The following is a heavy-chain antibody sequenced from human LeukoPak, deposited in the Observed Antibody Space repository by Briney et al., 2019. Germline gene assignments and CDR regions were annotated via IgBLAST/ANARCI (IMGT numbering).Heavy chain of an antibody. CDR3: ARDKLSITMVRGGP. CDR2: IYYSGST. J-gene: IGHJ5*02. CDR1: GGSISSGDYY. D-gene: IGHD3-10*01. Sequence: PSETLSLTCTVSGGSISSGDYYWSWIRQPPGKGLDWIGYIYYSGSTYYNPSLKSRVTISVDTAKNQVSLKLSSVTAADTAVYYCARDKLSITMVRGGPWGQGTLVTVSS. V-gene: IGHV4-30-4*01.